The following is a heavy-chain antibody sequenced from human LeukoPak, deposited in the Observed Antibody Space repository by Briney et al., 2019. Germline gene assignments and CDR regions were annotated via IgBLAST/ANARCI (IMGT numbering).Heavy chain of an antibody. CDR2: MNPNSGNT. Sequence: GASVKVSCKASGYTFTSYDINWVRQATGQGLEWMGWMNPNSGNTGYAQKFQGRVTMTRNASISTAYMELSSLRSEDTAVYFCARKGPANYYDYYMDVWGKGATVTVSS. D-gene: IGHD2-2*01. CDR3: ARKGPANYYDYYMDV. J-gene: IGHJ6*03. V-gene: IGHV1-8*01. CDR1: GYTFTSYD.